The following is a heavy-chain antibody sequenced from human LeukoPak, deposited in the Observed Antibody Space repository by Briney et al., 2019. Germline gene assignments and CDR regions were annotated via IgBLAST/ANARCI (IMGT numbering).Heavy chain of an antibody. J-gene: IGHJ4*02. CDR3: ARHGFGGYCSGSSCYFAY. CDR2: ICYIGSTYSSGST. CDR1: GGSISSSNYC. Sequence: SETLSLTCTVSGGSISSSNYCGGWIRQPPGKGLEWIGIICYIGSTYSSGSTYYNPSLKSRVTISVDTSNKQFSLKLSSVTAADTAVYYCARHGFGGYCSGSSCYFAYWGQGTLVTVSS. V-gene: IGHV4-39*01. D-gene: IGHD2-15*01.